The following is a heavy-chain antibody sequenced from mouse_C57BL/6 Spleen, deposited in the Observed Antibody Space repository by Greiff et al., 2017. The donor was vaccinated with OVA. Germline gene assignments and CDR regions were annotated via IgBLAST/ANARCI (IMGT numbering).Heavy chain of an antibody. CDR1: GYTFTSYW. Sequence: VQVVESGAELAKPGASVKLSCKASGYTFTSYWMHWVKQRPGQGLEWIGYINPSSGYTKYNQKFKDKATLTADKSSSTAYMQLSSLTYEDSAVYYCARLESNYAMDYWGQGTSVTVSS. V-gene: IGHV1-7*01. CDR2: INPSSGYT. J-gene: IGHJ4*01. CDR3: ARLESNYAMDY. D-gene: IGHD1-3*01.